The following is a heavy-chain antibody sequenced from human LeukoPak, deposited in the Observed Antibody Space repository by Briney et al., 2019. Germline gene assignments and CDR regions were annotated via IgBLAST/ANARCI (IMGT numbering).Heavy chain of an antibody. J-gene: IGHJ3*02. D-gene: IGHD2-2*01. Sequence: GASVKVSGKASGYTFTSYAMHWVRQAPGQRLEWMGWINAGNGNTKYSQKFQGRVTITRDTSASTAYMELSSLRSEDTAVYYCARVVPAALGTSGAFDIWGQGTMVTVSS. CDR2: INAGNGNT. CDR1: GYTFTSYA. V-gene: IGHV1-3*01. CDR3: ARVVPAALGTSGAFDI.